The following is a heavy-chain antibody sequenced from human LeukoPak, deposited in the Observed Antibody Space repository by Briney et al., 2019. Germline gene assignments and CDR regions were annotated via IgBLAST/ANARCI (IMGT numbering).Heavy chain of an antibody. D-gene: IGHD7-27*01. V-gene: IGHV3-21*01. CDR3: ARDGELGRALYFDY. Sequence: PGGSLRLSCAASGFTFSSYSMNWVRQAPGKGLEWVSSISSSSSNIYYADSVKGRFTISRDNAKNLLYLQMNSLRAEDTAVYYCARDGELGRALYFDYWGQGTLVTVSS. J-gene: IGHJ4*02. CDR2: ISSSSSNI. CDR1: GFTFSSYS.